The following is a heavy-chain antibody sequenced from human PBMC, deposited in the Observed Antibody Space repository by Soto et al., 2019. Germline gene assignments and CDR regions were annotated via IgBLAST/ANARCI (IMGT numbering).Heavy chain of an antibody. Sequence: GESLKISCKGSGYSFTSYWISWVRQMPGKGLEWMGRIDPSDSYTNYSPSFQGHVTISADKSISTAYLQWTSLKASDTAMYYCASANHDYGDYYFDFWGQGTPVTVSS. CDR3: ASANHDYGDYYFDF. D-gene: IGHD4-17*01. CDR1: GYSFTSYW. J-gene: IGHJ4*02. V-gene: IGHV5-10-1*01. CDR2: IDPSDSYT.